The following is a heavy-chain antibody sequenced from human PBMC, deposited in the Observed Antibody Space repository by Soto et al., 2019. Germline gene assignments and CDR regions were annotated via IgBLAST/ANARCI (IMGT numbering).Heavy chain of an antibody. D-gene: IGHD3-22*01. CDR3: AREGGSYDSGGFLIRGAFDV. J-gene: IGHJ3*01. Sequence: NPSETLSLTCTVSGGSISSGDYYWNWIRQHPEKGLEWIGSIHHRGNTYYSPSLESRISISIDTSKNQFSLRLSSVTAADTAVYYCAREGGSYDSGGFLIRGAFDVWGQGTTVTVSS. CDR1: GGSISSGDYY. V-gene: IGHV4-31*03. CDR2: IHHRGNT.